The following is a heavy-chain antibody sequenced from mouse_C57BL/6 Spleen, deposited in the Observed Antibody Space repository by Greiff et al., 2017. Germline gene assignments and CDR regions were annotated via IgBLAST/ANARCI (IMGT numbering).Heavy chain of an antibody. CDR2: INPNNGGT. J-gene: IGHJ3*01. CDR3: ARSAAQGFAY. V-gene: IGHV1-18*01. D-gene: IGHD3-2*02. Sequence: VQLKQSGPELVKPGASVKIPCKASGYTFTDYNMDWVKQSHGKSLEWIGDINPNNGGTIYNQKFKGKATLTVDKSSSTAYMELRSLTSEDTAVYYCARSAAQGFAYWGQGTLVTVSA. CDR1: GYTFTDYN.